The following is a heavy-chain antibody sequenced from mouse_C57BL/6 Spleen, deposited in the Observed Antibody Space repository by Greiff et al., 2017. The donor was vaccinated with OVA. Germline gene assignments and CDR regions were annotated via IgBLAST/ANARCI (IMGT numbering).Heavy chain of an antibody. J-gene: IGHJ3*01. CDR2: IDPSDSYT. D-gene: IGHD1-1*01. V-gene: IGHV1-50*01. Sequence: VQLQQPGAELVKPGASVKLSCKASGYTFTSYWMQWVKQRPGQGLEWIGEIDPSDSYTNYNQKFKGKATLTVDTSSSTAYMQLSSLTSEDAAVYYCASYGSSTWGAYWGQGTLVTVSA. CDR3: ASYGSSTWGAY. CDR1: GYTFTSYW.